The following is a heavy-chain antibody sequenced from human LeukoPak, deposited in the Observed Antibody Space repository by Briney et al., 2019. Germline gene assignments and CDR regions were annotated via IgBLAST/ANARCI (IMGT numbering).Heavy chain of an antibody. Sequence: GGSLRLSCEASGFTFSSYWMHWVRQAPGKGLVWVSRIKSDGSNYYADSVKGRFTISRDNSKNTLYLQMNSLRAEDTAVYYCARGYCSGTSCYKYYFDYWGQGTLVTVSS. CDR2: IKSDGSN. V-gene: IGHV3-74*01. CDR1: GFTFSSYW. J-gene: IGHJ4*02. CDR3: ARGYCSGTSCYKYYFDY. D-gene: IGHD2-2*01.